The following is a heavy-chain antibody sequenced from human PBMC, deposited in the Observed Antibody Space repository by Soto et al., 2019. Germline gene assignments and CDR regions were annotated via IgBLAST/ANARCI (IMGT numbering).Heavy chain of an antibody. CDR2: ISYDGSNK. D-gene: IGHD5-12*01. J-gene: IGHJ6*02. Sequence: GGSLRLSCAASGFTFSSYAMHWVRQAPGKGLEWVAVISYDGSNKYYADSVEGRFTISRDNSKNTLYLQMNSLRAEDTAVYYCARDSPPSGLRGPNDYYYYGMDVWGQGTTVTVSS. V-gene: IGHV3-30-3*01. CDR1: GFTFSSYA. CDR3: ARDSPPSGLRGPNDYYYYGMDV.